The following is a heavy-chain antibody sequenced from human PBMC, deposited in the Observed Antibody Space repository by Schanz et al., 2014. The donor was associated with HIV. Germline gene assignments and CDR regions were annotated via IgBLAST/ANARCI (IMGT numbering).Heavy chain of an antibody. Sequence: EVQLVESGGGLVQPGRSLRLSCAASGFIFSSYTMYWIRQSPGKGLEWVASISGNTNYIYYADSVKGRFTISRDNAKNSLYLQMKSLRAEDTAVYYCARDSGSYQYFQYWGQGTPVTVSS. CDR1: GFIFSSYT. CDR3: ARDSGSYQYFQY. D-gene: IGHD1-26*01. J-gene: IGHJ1*01. V-gene: IGHV3-21*01. CDR2: ISGNTNYI.